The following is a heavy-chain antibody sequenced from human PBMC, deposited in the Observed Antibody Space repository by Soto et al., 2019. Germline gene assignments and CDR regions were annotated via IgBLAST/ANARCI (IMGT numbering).Heavy chain of an antibody. CDR2: ISAYNGNT. V-gene: IGHV1-18*01. D-gene: IGHD2-2*01. J-gene: IGHJ4*02. CDR3: ARDYGDCSSTSCPFDY. Sequence: PSVKVSCKASGYTFTSYGISWVRQAPGQGLEWMGWISAYNGNTNYAQKLQGRVTMTTDKSTSTAYMELRSLRSDDTAVYYCARDYGDCSSTSCPFDYWGQGTLVTVSS. CDR1: GYTFTSYG.